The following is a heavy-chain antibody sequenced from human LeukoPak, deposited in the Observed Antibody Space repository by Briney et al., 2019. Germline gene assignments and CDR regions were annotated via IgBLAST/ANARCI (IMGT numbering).Heavy chain of an antibody. CDR3: ARTYYDSSGYYWAGPFDY. CDR1: GFTFSSYW. D-gene: IGHD3-22*01. CDR2: INSDGSST. Sequence: PGGSLRLSCAASGFTFSSYWMHWVRQAPGKGLVWVSRINSDGSSTSYADSVKGRFTISRDNAKNTLYLQMNSLRAEDTAVYYCARTYYDSSGYYWAGPFDYWGQGTLVTVSS. J-gene: IGHJ4*02. V-gene: IGHV3-74*01.